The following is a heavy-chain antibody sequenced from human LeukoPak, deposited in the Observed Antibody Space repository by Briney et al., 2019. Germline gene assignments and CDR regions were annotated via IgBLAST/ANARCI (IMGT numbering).Heavy chain of an antibody. V-gene: IGHV3-73*01. Sequence: GGSLRLSCAASGFTFSGFAIHWVRQASGKGLEWVGRIRSRANTYATAYAASVKGRFTISRDDSKNTAYLQMNSLKTEDTALYYCTRPDDYGDYWGQGTLVTVSS. CDR2: IRSRANTYAT. CDR1: GFTFSGFA. J-gene: IGHJ4*02. CDR3: TRPDDYGDY.